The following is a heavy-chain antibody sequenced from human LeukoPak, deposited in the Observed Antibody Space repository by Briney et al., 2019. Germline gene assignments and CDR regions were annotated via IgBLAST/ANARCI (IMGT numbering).Heavy chain of an antibody. Sequence: SETLSLTCTVSGGSISSYYWSWIRQPPGKGLEWIGYIYYSGSINYNPSLKSRVTISVDTSKNQFSLKLSSVTAADTAVYYCARGREGYSYGWGYYYYYMDVWGKGTTVTVSS. D-gene: IGHD5-18*01. CDR3: ARGREGYSYGWGYYYYYMDV. CDR2: IYYSGSI. V-gene: IGHV4-59*01. CDR1: GGSISSYY. J-gene: IGHJ6*03.